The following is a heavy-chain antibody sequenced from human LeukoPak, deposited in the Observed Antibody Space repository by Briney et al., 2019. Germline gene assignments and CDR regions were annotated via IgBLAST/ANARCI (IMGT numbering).Heavy chain of an antibody. CDR1: GGSISSYY. Sequence: SETLSLTCTVSGGSISSYYWSWIRQPAGKGLEWIGRIYTSGSTNYNPSLKSRVTMSVDTSKNQFSLKLSSVTAADTAVYYCARELYGSGSRPYYYYYGMDVWGQGTTVTVSS. CDR2: IYTSGST. CDR3: ARELYGSGSRPYYYYYGMDV. D-gene: IGHD3-10*01. V-gene: IGHV4-4*07. J-gene: IGHJ6*02.